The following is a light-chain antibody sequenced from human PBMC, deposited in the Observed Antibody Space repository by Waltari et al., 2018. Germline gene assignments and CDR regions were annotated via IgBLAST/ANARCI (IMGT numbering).Light chain of an antibody. Sequence: EIVFTQSPGTLSLSPGARATLSCRASQSVRGSLAWYQQKAGQAPRLLIYGASSRATGIPDRFSGSGSGTDFSLTISRLEPEDFAVYYCQHYVRLPATFGQGTKVEI. CDR3: QHYVRLPAT. V-gene: IGKV3-20*01. J-gene: IGKJ1*01. CDR1: QSVRGS. CDR2: GAS.